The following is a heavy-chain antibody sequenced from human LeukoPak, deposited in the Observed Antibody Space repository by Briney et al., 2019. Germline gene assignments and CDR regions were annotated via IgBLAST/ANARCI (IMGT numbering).Heavy chain of an antibody. Sequence: GGSLRLSCAASGFTFSSYAMSWVRQAAGKGLEWVSAISGSGGSTYYADSVKGRFTISRDNSKNTLYLQMNSLRAEDTAVYYCAKSRYGDYYYYYMDVWGKGTTVTVSS. V-gene: IGHV3-23*01. CDR3: AKSRYGDYYYYYMDV. J-gene: IGHJ6*03. D-gene: IGHD4-17*01. CDR1: GFTFSSYA. CDR2: ISGSGGST.